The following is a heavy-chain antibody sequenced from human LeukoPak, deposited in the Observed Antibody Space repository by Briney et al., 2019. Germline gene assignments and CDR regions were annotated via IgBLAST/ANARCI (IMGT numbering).Heavy chain of an antibody. V-gene: IGHV3-15*01. Sequence: GGSLRLSCAASGFTFSNAWMSWVRQAPGKGLEWVGRIKSKTDGGTTDYAAPVKGRFTLSRDDSKNTLYLQMNSLKTEDTAVYYCTTFQSGWVFDYWGQGTLVTVSS. CDR1: GFTFSNAW. D-gene: IGHD6-19*01. CDR3: TTFQSGWVFDY. J-gene: IGHJ4*02. CDR2: IKSKTDGGTT.